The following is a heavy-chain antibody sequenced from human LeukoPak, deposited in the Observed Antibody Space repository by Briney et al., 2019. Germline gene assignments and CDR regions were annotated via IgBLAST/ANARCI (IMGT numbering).Heavy chain of an antibody. CDR1: GFTFSSYW. CDR3: ARGRGGLTGTTPDY. CDR2: IKQDGSEK. Sequence: GGSLRLSCAASGFTFSSYWMSWVRQAPGKGLEWVANIKQDGSEKYYVDSVKGRFTISRDNAKNSLYLQMNSLRAEDTAVYYCARGRGGLTGTTPDYWGQGTLVTVSS. J-gene: IGHJ4*02. D-gene: IGHD1-20*01. V-gene: IGHV3-7*01.